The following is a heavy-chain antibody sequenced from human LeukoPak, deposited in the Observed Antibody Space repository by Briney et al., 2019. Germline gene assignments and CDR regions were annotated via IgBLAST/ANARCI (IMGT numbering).Heavy chain of an antibody. D-gene: IGHD3-3*01. Sequence: GGSLRLSCAASGFTFSRYWMTWVRQAPGRGPEWVANIGEDGSKKYHVDSVKGRFTISRDNSKNTLYLQMNSLRAEDTAVYYCAKPPKYDFWSGYYEYWGQGTLVTVSS. V-gene: IGHV3-7*03. CDR2: IGEDGSKK. CDR1: GFTFSRYW. J-gene: IGHJ4*02. CDR3: AKPPKYDFWSGYYEY.